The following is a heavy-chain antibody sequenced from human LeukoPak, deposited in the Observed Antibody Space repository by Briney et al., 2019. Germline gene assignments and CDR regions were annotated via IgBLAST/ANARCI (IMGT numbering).Heavy chain of an antibody. CDR2: TSGSGDAT. D-gene: IGHD3-10*01. J-gene: IGHJ4*02. V-gene: IGHV3-23*01. CDR3: AKDREYHSKSCFFQS. CDR1: GFTFGSFA. Sequence: PGGSLRLSCAASGFTFGSFAMSWVRQAPGKGPEWVSGTSGSGDATFYADSVKGRFTISRDNSKGTLSLQMNSLRAEDTAVYYCAKDREYHSKSCFFQSWGQGTLVTVSS.